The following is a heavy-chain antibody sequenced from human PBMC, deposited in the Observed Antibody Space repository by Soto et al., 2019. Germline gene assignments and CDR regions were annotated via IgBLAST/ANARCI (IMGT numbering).Heavy chain of an antibody. D-gene: IGHD3-22*01. V-gene: IGHV1-69*01. Sequence: QVQLVQSGAEVKKPGSSVKVSCKASVGTFSSYAISWVRQAPGQGLEWMGGIIPIFGTANYAQKFQGRVTITADESTSTAYMELGSLRSEDTAVYYCAGPGNKAHYYESDWYFDLWVRGTLVTVSS. CDR3: AGPGNKAHYYESDWYFDL. CDR2: IIPIFGTA. J-gene: IGHJ2*01. CDR1: VGTFSSYA.